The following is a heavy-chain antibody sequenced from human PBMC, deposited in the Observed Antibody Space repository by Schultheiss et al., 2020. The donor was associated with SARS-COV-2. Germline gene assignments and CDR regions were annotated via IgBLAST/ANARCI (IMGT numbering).Heavy chain of an antibody. CDR2: INSDGSST. CDR3: ARDSVEMAAIRGEFNY. CDR1: GFTFSSYW. Sequence: GGSLRLSCAASGFTFSSYWMHWVRQAPGKGLVWVSRINSDGSSTSYADSVKGRFTISRDNARNSLYLQMNSLRAEDTAVYYCARDSVEMAAIRGEFNYWGQGTLVTVSS. J-gene: IGHJ4*02. V-gene: IGHV3-74*01. D-gene: IGHD5-24*01.